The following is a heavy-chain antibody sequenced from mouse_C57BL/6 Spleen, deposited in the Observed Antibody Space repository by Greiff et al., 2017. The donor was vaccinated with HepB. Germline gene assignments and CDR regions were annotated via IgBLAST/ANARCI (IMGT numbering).Heavy chain of an antibody. CDR2: INYDGSST. V-gene: IGHV5-16*01. CDR3: ARDDSNYLFAY. D-gene: IGHD2-5*01. J-gene: IGHJ3*01. Sequence: EVQVVESEGGLVQPGGSMKLSCTASGFTFSDYYMSWVRQVPEKGLEWVANINYDGSSTYYLDSLKSRFIISRDNAKNILYLQMSSLKSEDTATYYCARDDSNYLFAYWGQGTLVTVSA. CDR1: GFTFSDYY.